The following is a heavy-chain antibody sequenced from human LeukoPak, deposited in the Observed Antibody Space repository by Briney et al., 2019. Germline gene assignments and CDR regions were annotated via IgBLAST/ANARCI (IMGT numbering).Heavy chain of an antibody. CDR3: ARDLYTSGWPAFDL. J-gene: IGHJ2*01. Sequence: GGSLRLSCAASGFTFSSYAMSWVRQAPGKGLEWVSAISGSGGSTYYADSVRGRFTISRDNARKSLFLQMNNLRADDTAVYYCARDLYTSGWPAFDLWGRGTLVTVSS. CDR2: ISGSGGST. V-gene: IGHV3-23*01. CDR1: GFTFSSYA. D-gene: IGHD6-19*01.